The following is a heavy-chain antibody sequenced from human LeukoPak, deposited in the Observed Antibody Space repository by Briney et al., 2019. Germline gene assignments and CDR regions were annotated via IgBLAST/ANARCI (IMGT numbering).Heavy chain of an antibody. CDR2: IYYSGIS. V-gene: IGHV4-59*13. CDR1: GGSINNYY. J-gene: IGHJ4*02. CDR3: ARESLGALDS. D-gene: IGHD3-16*01. Sequence: SKTLSLTCTVSGGSINNYYWNWIRQAPAKGLEWIGFIYYSGISNYNPSLKSRVTISVDTSRNQFSLSLTSVTTADTAVYYCARESLGALDSWGQGTLLTVSS.